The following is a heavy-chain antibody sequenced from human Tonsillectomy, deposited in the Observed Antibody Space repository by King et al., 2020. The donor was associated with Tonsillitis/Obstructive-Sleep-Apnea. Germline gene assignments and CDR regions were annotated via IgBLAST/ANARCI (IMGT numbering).Heavy chain of an antibody. J-gene: IGHJ3*02. Sequence: VQLVESGGGLVKPGGSLRLSCAASGFTFSNAWMSWVRQAPGKGLEWVGRIISKTDGGTTDYAAPVKGRFTMSRDDSKNTLYLQMNSLKTEDTAVYYCTTYSGRSYAFDIWGQGTMVTVSS. CDR2: IISKTDGGTT. D-gene: IGHD1-26*01. CDR1: GFTFSNAW. V-gene: IGHV3-15*01. CDR3: TTYSGRSYAFDI.